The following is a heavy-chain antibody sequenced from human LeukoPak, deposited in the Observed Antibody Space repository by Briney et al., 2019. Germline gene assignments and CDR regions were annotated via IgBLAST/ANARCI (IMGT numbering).Heavy chain of an antibody. CDR3: ARVGRYFDWLLPGPFDY. CDR2: ISAYNGNT. D-gene: IGHD3-9*01. V-gene: IGHV1-18*01. Sequence: ASVKVSCKASGYTFTSYDINWVRQAPGQGLEWMGWISAYNGNTNYAQKLQGRVTMTTDTSTSTAYMELRSLRSDDTAVYYCARVGRYFDWLLPGPFDYWGQGTLVTVSS. CDR1: GYTFTSYD. J-gene: IGHJ4*02.